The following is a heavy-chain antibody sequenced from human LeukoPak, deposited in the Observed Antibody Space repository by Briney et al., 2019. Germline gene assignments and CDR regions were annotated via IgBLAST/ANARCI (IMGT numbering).Heavy chain of an antibody. V-gene: IGHV3-7*01. CDR3: ATLTSYYDSRGYTLFDY. D-gene: IGHD3-22*01. J-gene: IGHJ4*02. Sequence: GSLKLSCAGFTFSNFWMSWVRQAPGKGLEWVATLNQDGSEKYYVDSVKGRFTISRDNAKNSLYLQMNSLRAEDAAVYYCATLTSYYDSRGYTLFDYWGQGTLVTVSS. CDR1: FTFSNFW. CDR2: LNQDGSEK.